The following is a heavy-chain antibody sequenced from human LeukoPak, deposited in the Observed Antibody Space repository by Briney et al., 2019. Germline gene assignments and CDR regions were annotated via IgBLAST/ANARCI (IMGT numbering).Heavy chain of an antibody. CDR3: AKVEDGYNYIDY. J-gene: IGHJ4*02. CDR2: IWYDGSNK. D-gene: IGHD5-24*01. V-gene: IGHV3-33*06. CDR1: GCTFSSYG. Sequence: GGSLRLSCAASGCTFSSYGMHWVRQAPGRGLEWVAVIWYDGSNKYYADSVKGRFTISRDNSKNTLYLQMNSLRAEDTAVYYCAKVEDGYNYIDYWGQGTLVTVSS.